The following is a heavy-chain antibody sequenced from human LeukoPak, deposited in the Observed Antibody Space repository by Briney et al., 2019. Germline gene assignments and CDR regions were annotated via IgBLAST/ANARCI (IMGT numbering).Heavy chain of an antibody. V-gene: IGHV3-7*01. CDR1: GFTFSNYW. D-gene: IGHD6-19*01. CDR2: IEKDGSEI. J-gene: IGHJ4*02. Sequence: GGSLRLSCAASGFTFSNYWMNWVRQAPGKGMEWVAIIEKDGSEILYVDSVKGRFTISGDNAKNSLYLQMNSLRAEDTAVYYCAAGAGWLIDWWGQGTLVTVSS. CDR3: AAGAGWLIDW.